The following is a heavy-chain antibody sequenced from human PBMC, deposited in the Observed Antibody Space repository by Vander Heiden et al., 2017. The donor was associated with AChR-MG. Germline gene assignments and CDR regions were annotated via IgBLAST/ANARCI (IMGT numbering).Heavy chain of an antibody. CDR3: SRVPPRGLFDY. Sequence: QVQLVQSGAEVKKPGASVKVSCKASGYTFTSYYIHWVRQAPEQGLEWVGLINPSDGKITYAQNFKGRVTMTRDTSTSTAYMELSSLRSQDTAVYYCSRVPPRGLFDYWGQGTLITVSS. J-gene: IGHJ4*02. CDR2: INPSDGKI. V-gene: IGHV1-46*03. CDR1: GYTFTSYY. D-gene: IGHD1-26*01.